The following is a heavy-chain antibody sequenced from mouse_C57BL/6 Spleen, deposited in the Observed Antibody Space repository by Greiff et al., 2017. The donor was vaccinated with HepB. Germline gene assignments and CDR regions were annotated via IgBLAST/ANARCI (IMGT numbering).Heavy chain of an antibody. V-gene: IGHV1-64*01. CDR3: AKNDGSSGGFAY. J-gene: IGHJ3*01. Sequence: QVQLQQPGAELVKPGASVKLSCKASGYTFTSYWMHWVKQRPGQGLEWIGMIHPNSGSTNYNEKFKSKATLTVDKSSSTAYMQLSSLTSEDSAVYYCAKNDGSSGGFAYWGQGTLVTVSA. CDR1: GYTFTSYW. CDR2: IHPNSGST. D-gene: IGHD1-1*01.